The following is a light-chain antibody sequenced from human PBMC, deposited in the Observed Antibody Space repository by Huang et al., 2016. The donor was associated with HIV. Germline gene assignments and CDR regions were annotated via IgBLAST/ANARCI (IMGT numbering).Light chain of an antibody. V-gene: IGKV3-15*01. J-gene: IGKJ1*01. CDR2: GAS. Sequence: IVMTQSPATLSVSPGEGATLSCRASQSVGSNLAWYQQGPGQAPRLLIYGASTRATGVPVRFSGRGSGTDFTLTISGPQSEDSAVYYCQQYSDRPPWTFGQGTKVE. CDR1: QSVGSN. CDR3: QQYSDRPPWT.